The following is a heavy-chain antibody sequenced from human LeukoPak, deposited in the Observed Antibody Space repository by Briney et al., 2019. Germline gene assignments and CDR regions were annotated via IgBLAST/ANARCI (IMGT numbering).Heavy chain of an antibody. J-gene: IGHJ4*02. V-gene: IGHV1-2*04. D-gene: IGHD5-12*01. Sequence: ASVKVSCKASGYTFTGYYMHWVRQAPGQGLEWMGWISPNSGGTNYAQKFQGWVTMTRNTSISTAYMELSSLRSEDTAVYYCARLVDIVATMEAYFDYWGQGTLVTVSS. CDR3: ARLVDIVATMEAYFDY. CDR2: ISPNSGGT. CDR1: GYTFTGYY.